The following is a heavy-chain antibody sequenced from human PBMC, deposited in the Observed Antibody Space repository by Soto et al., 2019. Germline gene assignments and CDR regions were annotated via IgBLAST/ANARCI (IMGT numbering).Heavy chain of an antibody. CDR2: FDPEDGET. V-gene: IGHV1-24*01. D-gene: IGHD5-12*01. Sequence: GASVKVSCKVSGYTLTELSMHWVRQAPGKGLEWMGGFDPEDGETIYAQKFQGRVTMTEDTSTDTAYMELSSLRSEDAAVYYCATGPPYSGYDFGGTFDYWGQGTLVTVSS. CDR3: ATGPPYSGYDFGGTFDY. J-gene: IGHJ4*02. CDR1: GYTLTELS.